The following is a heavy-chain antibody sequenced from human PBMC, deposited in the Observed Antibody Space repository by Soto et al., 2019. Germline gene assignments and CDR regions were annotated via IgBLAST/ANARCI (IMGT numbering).Heavy chain of an antibody. D-gene: IGHD2-2*01. J-gene: IGHJ4*02. V-gene: IGHV2-5*02. CDR2: IYWDDDK. CDR1: GFSLSSSGVG. Sequence: QITLKESGPTLVKPTQTLTLTCTFSGFSLSSSGVGVGWIRQPPVKALEWLALIYWDDDKRYSPSLKSRLTITKDTSKNQVVLTLTDMDPGDTATYYCAHLLGGCSSSGCSPLRFDYWGQGALVTVSS. CDR3: AHLLGGCSSSGCSPLRFDY.